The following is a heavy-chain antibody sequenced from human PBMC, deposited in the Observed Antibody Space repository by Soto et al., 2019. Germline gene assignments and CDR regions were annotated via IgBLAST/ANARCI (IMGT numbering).Heavy chain of an antibody. V-gene: IGHV3-15*01. J-gene: IGHJ6*02. CDR1: GFTFSNAW. CDR3: TTTTRSSGWRVGMDV. D-gene: IGHD6-19*01. Sequence: PGGSLRLSCAASGFTFSNAWMSWVRQAPGKGLEWVGRIKSKTDGGTTDYAAPVKGRFTISREDSKNTLYLQMNSLKTEDTAVYYCTTTTRSSGWRVGMDVWGQGTTVTVSS. CDR2: IKSKTDGGTT.